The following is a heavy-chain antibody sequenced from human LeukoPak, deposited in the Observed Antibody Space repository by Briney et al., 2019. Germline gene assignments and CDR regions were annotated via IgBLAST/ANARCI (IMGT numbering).Heavy chain of an antibody. V-gene: IGHV4-59*12. CDR1: GGSISSYY. Sequence: PSETLSLTCTVSGGSISSYYWSWIRQPPGKGLEWIGYIYYSGSTNYNPSLKSRVTISVDTSKNQFSLKLSSVTAADTAVYYCARRYCGGDCYYYYYYYMDVWGKGTTVTVSS. CDR3: ARRYCGGDCYYYYYYYMDV. CDR2: IYYSGST. J-gene: IGHJ6*03. D-gene: IGHD2-21*02.